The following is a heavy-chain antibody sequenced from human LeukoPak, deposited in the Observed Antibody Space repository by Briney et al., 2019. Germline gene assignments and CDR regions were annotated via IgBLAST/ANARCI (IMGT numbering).Heavy chain of an antibody. CDR3: ARGSFSVAAAGTLLDY. D-gene: IGHD6-13*01. V-gene: IGHV3-30-3*01. Sequence: PGGSLRLSCAASGFTFSSYAMHWVRQAPGKGLEWVAVISYDGSNKYYADSVKGRFTISRDNSKNTLYLQVNSLRAEDTAVYYCARGSFSVAAAGTLLDYWGQGTLVTVSS. J-gene: IGHJ4*02. CDR2: ISYDGSNK. CDR1: GFTFSSYA.